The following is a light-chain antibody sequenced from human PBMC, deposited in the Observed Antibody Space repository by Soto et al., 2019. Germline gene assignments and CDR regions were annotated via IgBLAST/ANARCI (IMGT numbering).Light chain of an antibody. J-gene: IGKJ2*01. Sequence: DIQMTQSLSSLSASVGDTVTITCRASQSISNSLSWYQQKPGKAPKFLIYVASTLQRGVPSRFRGRGSGTDFTLNISSLQPEDVATYYCQQTFSPPYTFGQGNKLEIK. CDR3: QQTFSPPYT. CDR2: VAS. CDR1: QSISNS. V-gene: IGKV1-39*01.